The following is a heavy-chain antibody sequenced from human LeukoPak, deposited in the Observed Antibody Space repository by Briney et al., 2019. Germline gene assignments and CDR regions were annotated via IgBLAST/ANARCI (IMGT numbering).Heavy chain of an antibody. D-gene: IGHD3-16*02. CDR2: ISGSGGST. J-gene: IGHJ4*02. CDR1: GFTFSSYG. Sequence: GGTLRLSCAASGFTFSSYGMSWVRQAPGKGLEWVSAISGSGGSTYYADSVKGRFTISRDNSKNTLYLQMNSLRAEDTAVYYCNFLMITFGGVIGYWGQGTLVTVSS. V-gene: IGHV3-23*01. CDR3: NFLMITFGGVIGY.